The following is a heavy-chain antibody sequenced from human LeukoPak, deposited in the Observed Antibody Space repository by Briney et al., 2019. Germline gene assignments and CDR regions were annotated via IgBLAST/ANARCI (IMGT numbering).Heavy chain of an antibody. Sequence: ASVKVSCKASGDTFSSYAISWIRQAPGQGLEWRGRFIPFLDIPNTAQKFLGRVTFPAGKPPSTAYMELSSVRPDTTAVFSCARVAGLGSYYMRGGGHYYYYGMDVWGQGTTVTVSS. CDR3: ARVAGLGSYYMRGGGHYYYYGMDV. J-gene: IGHJ6*02. D-gene: IGHD3-10*01. CDR2: FIPFLDIP. V-gene: IGHV1-69*04. CDR1: GDTFSSYA.